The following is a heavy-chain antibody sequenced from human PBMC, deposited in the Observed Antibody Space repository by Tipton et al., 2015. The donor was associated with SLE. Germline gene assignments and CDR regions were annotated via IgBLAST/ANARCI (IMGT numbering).Heavy chain of an antibody. CDR2: IWYDGSNK. J-gene: IGHJ6*02. CDR3: AKDIVATTPIYGMDV. Sequence: SLRLSCAASGFAFSSYAMSWVRQAPGKGLEWVAVIWYDGSNKYYADSVKGRFTISRDNSKNTLYLQMNSLRAEDTAVYYCAKDIVATTPIYGMDVWGQGTTVTVSS. V-gene: IGHV3-30*18. D-gene: IGHD5-12*01. CDR1: GFAFSSYA.